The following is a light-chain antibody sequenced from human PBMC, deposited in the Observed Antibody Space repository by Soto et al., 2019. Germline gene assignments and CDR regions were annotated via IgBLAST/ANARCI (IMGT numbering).Light chain of an antibody. V-gene: IGKV1-39*01. CDR2: AAS. Sequence: DIQMTQSPSSLSASVGDRVTITCRASQSISSYLNWYQQKPGKAPKLLISAASSLQSGVPSRFSGSGSGTVFTLTIISLQPEDFATYYCQQSYSTPELTFGGGTKVEIK. J-gene: IGKJ4*01. CDR3: QQSYSTPELT. CDR1: QSISSY.